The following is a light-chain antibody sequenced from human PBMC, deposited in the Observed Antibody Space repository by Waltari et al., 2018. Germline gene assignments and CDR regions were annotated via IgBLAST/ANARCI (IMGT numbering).Light chain of an antibody. J-gene: IGKJ4*01. CDR2: HVS. CDR1: ESVNTY. V-gene: IGKV3-11*01. CDR3: QHRYNCGLA. Sequence: EIVLTQSPATLSLSPGERPTLSCRATESVNTYLAWYQQKPGQAPRLLIHHVSTRATGVPARFSGSGSGTDFTLTISSLEPEDVGVYYCQHRYNCGLAFGGGTKVEIK.